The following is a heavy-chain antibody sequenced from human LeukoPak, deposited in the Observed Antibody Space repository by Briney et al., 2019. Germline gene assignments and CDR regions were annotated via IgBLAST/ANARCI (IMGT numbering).Heavy chain of an antibody. CDR2: IYSDGSSI. D-gene: IGHD6-6*01. Sequence: GGSLRLSCAASGFTFSSYWMHWVHQAPGKGLVWVSRIYSDGSSITYADSVKGRFTISRDNAKNTLYLEMNSLRAQDTAVYYCARGGSSRFAGFSWGQGTLVTVSS. J-gene: IGHJ5*02. CDR3: ARGGSSRFAGFS. V-gene: IGHV3-74*01. CDR1: GFTFSSYW.